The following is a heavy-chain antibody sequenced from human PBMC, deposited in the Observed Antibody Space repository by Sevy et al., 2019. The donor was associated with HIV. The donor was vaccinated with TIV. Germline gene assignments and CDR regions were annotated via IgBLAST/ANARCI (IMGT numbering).Heavy chain of an antibody. V-gene: IGHV3-30-3*01. J-gene: IGHJ4*02. CDR2: ISYDGNNK. CDR1: GFTFSSYA. D-gene: IGHD6-19*01. Sequence: GGSLRLSCAASGFTFSSYAVHWVRQAPGKGLEWVAFISYDGNNKYYPDSVKGRITISRDNSKKPLYLEMNSLRGEDTAVYYCARGGSGWSLDYWGQGTLVTVSS. CDR3: ARGGSGWSLDY.